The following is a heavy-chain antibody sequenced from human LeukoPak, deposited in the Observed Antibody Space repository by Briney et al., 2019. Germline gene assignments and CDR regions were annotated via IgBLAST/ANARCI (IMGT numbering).Heavy chain of an antibody. D-gene: IGHD1-26*01. CDR1: GYTLTELS. CDR3: ATVPWEAYFDY. J-gene: IGHJ4*02. CDR2: FDPEDSKT. Sequence: ASVKVSCKVSGYTLTELSMHWVRQAPGKGLEWMGGFDPEDSKTIYAQKFQGRVTMTEDTSTDTAYMELTSLRYEDTAVYYCATVPWEAYFDYWGQGTLVTVSS. V-gene: IGHV1-24*01.